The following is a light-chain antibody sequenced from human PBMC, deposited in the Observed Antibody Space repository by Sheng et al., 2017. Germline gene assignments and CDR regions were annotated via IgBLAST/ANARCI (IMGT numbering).Light chain of an antibody. CDR3: QQYNNWPLT. CDR1: QSVSSN. Sequence: EIVLTQFPATLSLSPGERATLSCRASQSVSSNLAWYQQKPGQAPRLLIYGASTRATGIPARFSGSGSGTEFTLTISSLQSEDFAVYYCQQYNNWPLTFGGGTKVEIK. V-gene: IGKV3-15*01. J-gene: IGKJ4*01. CDR2: GAS.